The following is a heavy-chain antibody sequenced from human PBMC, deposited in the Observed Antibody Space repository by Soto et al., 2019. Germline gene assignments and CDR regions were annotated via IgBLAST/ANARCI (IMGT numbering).Heavy chain of an antibody. CDR1: GFTFRSYA. D-gene: IGHD4-17*01. Sequence: PGGSLRLSCAASGFTFRSYAMHWVRQAPGKGLEWVAVIWFDGSDKYYTDSVKGRFTISRDNSKNTLFLQMTTLRAEDTAVYYCARDLTTVTTNTFDYWGQGSQVTVSA. V-gene: IGHV3-33*01. CDR2: IWFDGSDK. CDR3: ARDLTTVTTNTFDY. J-gene: IGHJ4*02.